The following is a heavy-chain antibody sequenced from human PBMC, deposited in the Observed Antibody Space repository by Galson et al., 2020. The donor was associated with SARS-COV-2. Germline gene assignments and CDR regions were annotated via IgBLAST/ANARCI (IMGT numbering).Heavy chain of an antibody. D-gene: IGHD3-22*01. CDR1: GGSISSSSYY. CDR3: ARSTSGYYFDDAFDI. CDR2: IYYSGST. Sequence: SQTLSLTCTVSGGSISSSSYYWGWIRQPPGKGLAWIGSIYYSGSTYYNPSLKSRVTISVDTSKNQFSLKLSSVTAADTAVYYCARSTSGYYFDDAFDIWGQGTMVTVSS. V-gene: IGHV4-39*01. J-gene: IGHJ3*02.